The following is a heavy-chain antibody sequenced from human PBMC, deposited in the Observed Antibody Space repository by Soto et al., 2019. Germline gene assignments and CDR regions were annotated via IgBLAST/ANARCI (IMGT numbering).Heavy chain of an antibody. CDR3: AKDRTVAARNFDY. CDR2: ISTSIDAT. Sequence: GGSLRLSCAASGFAFSNYAMHWVRQAPGKGLEWVSSISTSIDATYYADSVKGRFAISRDDSKNTLYLQMNSLRAEDSAVYYCAKDRTVAARNFDYWGQGTQVTVSS. J-gene: IGHJ4*02. D-gene: IGHD6-6*01. CDR1: GFAFSNYA. V-gene: IGHV3-23*01.